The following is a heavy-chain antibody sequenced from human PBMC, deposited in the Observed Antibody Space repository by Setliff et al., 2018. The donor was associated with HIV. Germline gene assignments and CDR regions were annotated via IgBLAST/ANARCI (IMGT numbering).Heavy chain of an antibody. V-gene: IGHV3-15*01. J-gene: IGHJ3*02. D-gene: IGHD2-15*01. Sequence: GGSLRLSCAASGFIFSDAWMSWARQAPGKGLEWVGRIKSNSDGGTTDYAAPVKGRFTISRDDSKNTLYLQMNSLQTEDTAVYYCTRLSSRVAAHDAFDIWGQGTMVIVSS. CDR3: TRLSSRVAAHDAFDI. CDR1: GFIFSDAW. CDR2: IKSNSDGGTT.